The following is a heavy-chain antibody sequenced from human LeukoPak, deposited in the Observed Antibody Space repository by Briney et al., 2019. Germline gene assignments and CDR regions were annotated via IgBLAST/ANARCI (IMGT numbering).Heavy chain of an antibody. D-gene: IGHD1-26*01. J-gene: IGHJ1*01. V-gene: IGHV4-39*01. Sequence: PSETLSLTCTVSGXXISSTSYYRGWPRQXXXXXXXWIGSIYYSGSTYYNPSLKSRVTISVDTSKNQFSLKLSSVTAADTAVYYCARXXXXXXXGGXXYFQHWGQGTLVTVS. CDR3: ARXXXXXXXGGXXYFQH. CDR1: GXXISSTSYY. CDR2: IYYSGST.